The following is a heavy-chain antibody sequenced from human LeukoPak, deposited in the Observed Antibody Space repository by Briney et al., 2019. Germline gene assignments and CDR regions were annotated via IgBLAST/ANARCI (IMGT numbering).Heavy chain of an antibody. CDR2: ISWNSGSI. J-gene: IGHJ4*02. V-gene: IGHV3-9*01. D-gene: IGHD3-22*01. Sequence: SSGDYYWSWIRQPPGKGLEWISGISWNSGSIGYADSVKGRFTISRDNAKNSLYLQMNSLRAEDTALYYCAKDGYDSSGYYSHFDYWGQGTLVTVSS. CDR1: SSGDYY. CDR3: AKDGYDSSGYYSHFDY.